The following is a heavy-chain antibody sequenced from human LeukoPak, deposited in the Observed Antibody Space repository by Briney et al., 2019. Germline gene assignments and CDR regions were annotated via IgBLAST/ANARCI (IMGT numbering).Heavy chain of an antibody. CDR3: ARAHYYDSSGYYDY. CDR1: GGSISSYY. CDR2: IYYSGST. J-gene: IGHJ4*02. D-gene: IGHD3-22*01. V-gene: IGHV4-59*01. Sequence: SETLSLTCTVSGGSISSYYWSWIRQPPGKGLEWLGYIYYSGSTNYNPSLKSRVTISVDTSKNQFSLKLSSVTAADTAVYYCARAHYYDSSGYYDYWGQGTLVTVSS.